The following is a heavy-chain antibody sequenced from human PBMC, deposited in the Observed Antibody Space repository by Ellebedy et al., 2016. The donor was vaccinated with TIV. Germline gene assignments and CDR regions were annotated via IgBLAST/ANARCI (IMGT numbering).Heavy chain of an antibody. J-gene: IGHJ4*02. D-gene: IGHD1-26*01. Sequence: ASVKVSCKASGGTFSSYGISWVRQAPGQGLEWMGIINPGGGSARYAQNLQGRVTMTRDRTTSTVYMELSSLRSEDTAVYYCARDSGTYYPFGYWGQGTLVTVSS. CDR3: ARDSGTYYPFGY. CDR1: GGTFSSYG. CDR2: INPGGGSA. V-gene: IGHV1-46*04.